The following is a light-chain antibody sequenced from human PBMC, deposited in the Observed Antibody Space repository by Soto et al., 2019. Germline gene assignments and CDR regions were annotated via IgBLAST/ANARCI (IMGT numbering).Light chain of an antibody. CDR3: QQYNSYW. CDR1: QSISNW. Sequence: DNNMNHSPSTLPAEVRDRVTITCRASQSISNWLAWYQQKPGTAPKVLIYHASNLQSGVPSRLSGSGSGTEFTLTISSLQPDDFATYYCQQYNSYWFGQGTRVEI. J-gene: IGKJ1*01. CDR2: HAS. V-gene: IGKV1-5*01.